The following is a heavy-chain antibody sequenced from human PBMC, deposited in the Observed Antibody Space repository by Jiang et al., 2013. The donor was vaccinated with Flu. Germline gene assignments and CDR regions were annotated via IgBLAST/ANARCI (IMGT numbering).Heavy chain of an antibody. J-gene: IGHJ5*02. D-gene: IGHD6-19*01. CDR2: IIPILGIA. CDR1: GGTFSSYA. CDR3: ARDKEQWLVGVNWFDP. Sequence: SSVKVSCKASGGTFSSYAISWVRQAPGQGLEWMGGIIPILGIANYAQKFQGRVTITADKSTSTAYMELSSLRSEDTAVYYCARDKEQWLVGVNWFDPWGQGTLVTVSS. V-gene: IGHV1-69*04.